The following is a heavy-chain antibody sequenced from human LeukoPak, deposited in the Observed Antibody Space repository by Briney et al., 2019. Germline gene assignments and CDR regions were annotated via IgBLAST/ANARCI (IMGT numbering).Heavy chain of an antibody. CDR3: ARDLDY. CDR2: MKQDGSEK. Sequence: QTGGSLRLPCAVSGFTFSAYWMSWVRQAPGKGLEWVANMKQDGSEKYYVDSVKGRFTISRDNAKNSLYLQMNSLRAEDTAVYYCARDLDYWGQGTLVTVSS. V-gene: IGHV3-7*01. CDR1: GFTFSAYW. J-gene: IGHJ4*02.